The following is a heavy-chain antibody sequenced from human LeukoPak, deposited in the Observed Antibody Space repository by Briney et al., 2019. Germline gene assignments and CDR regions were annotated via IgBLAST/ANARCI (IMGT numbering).Heavy chain of an antibody. CDR1: GFTFDDYA. J-gene: IGHJ4*02. CDR3: VLGYCSSTSCYTDYDY. V-gene: IGHV3-9*01. CDR2: ISWNSGSI. Sequence: GRSLRLSCAASGFTFDDYAMHWVRQAPGKGLEWVSGISWNSGSIGYADSVKGRFTISRDNAKNSLYLQMNSLRAEDTALYYCVLGYCSSTSCYTDYDYWGQGTLATVSS. D-gene: IGHD2-2*02.